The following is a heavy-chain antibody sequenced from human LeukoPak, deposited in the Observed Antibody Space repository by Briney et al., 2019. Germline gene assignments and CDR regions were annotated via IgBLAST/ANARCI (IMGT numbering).Heavy chain of an antibody. J-gene: IGHJ4*02. CDR2: INHSGST. CDR3: ARAGYSSGWDLPDY. CDR1: GGSFSGYY. D-gene: IGHD6-19*01. Sequence: SETLSLTCAVYGGSFSGYYWSWIRQPPGKGLEWIGEINHSGSTNYNPSLKSRVTISVDTSKNQFSLKLSSVTAADTAVYYCARAGYSSGWDLPDYWGQGTLVTVSS. V-gene: IGHV4-34*01.